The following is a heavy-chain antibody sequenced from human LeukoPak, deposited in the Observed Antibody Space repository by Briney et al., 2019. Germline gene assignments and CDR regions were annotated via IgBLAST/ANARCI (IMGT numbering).Heavy chain of an antibody. CDR2: IIPIFGTA. Sequence: SVKVSCKASGGTFSSYAISWVRQALGQGLEWMGGIIPIFGTANYAQKFQGRVTITTDESTSTAYMELSSLRSEDTAVYYCARGDSSGYYHYYYMDVWGKGTTVTVSS. CDR3: ARGDSSGYYHYYYMDV. CDR1: GGTFSSYA. J-gene: IGHJ6*03. D-gene: IGHD3-22*01. V-gene: IGHV1-69*05.